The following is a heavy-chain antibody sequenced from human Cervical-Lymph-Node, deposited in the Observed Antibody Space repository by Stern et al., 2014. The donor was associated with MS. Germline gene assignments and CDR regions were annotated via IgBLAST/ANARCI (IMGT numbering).Heavy chain of an antibody. J-gene: IGHJ4*02. CDR1: GFTFSNYG. CDR3: ARGNWNYEGMGY. D-gene: IGHD1-7*01. V-gene: IGHV3-33*01. CDR2: RWYDGNKK. Sequence: MQLVESGGGVVQPGRSLRLSCAASGFTFSNYGMHWVRQAPGKGLEWLAVRWYDGNKKYYADSVKGRFTISRDNSKNTLFLQMSSLTAEDTALYYCARGNWNYEGMGYWGQGTLVTVSS.